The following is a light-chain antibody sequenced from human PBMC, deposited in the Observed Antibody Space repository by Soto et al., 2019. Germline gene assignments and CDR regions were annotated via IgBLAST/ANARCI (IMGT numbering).Light chain of an antibody. J-gene: IGLJ1*01. CDR2: DVS. CDR1: SSDVGGYNY. V-gene: IGLV2-14*01. Sequence: QSALTQPASVSGSPGQSITISCTGTSSDVGGYNYVSWYQQHPGKAPKLIIYDVSSRPSGVSNRFSGSKSGNTASLTISGLQADDEADYSCTSYSGSSTLYAFGTGTKVTVL. CDR3: TSYSGSSTLYA.